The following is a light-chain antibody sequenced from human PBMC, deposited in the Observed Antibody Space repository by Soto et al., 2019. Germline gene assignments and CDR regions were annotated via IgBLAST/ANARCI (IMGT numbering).Light chain of an antibody. CDR2: GNT. CDR3: QSHDSALSGSRV. J-gene: IGLJ3*02. V-gene: IGLV1-40*01. Sequence: QSVLTQPPAVSGAPGQRVTISCTGSRTNIGAGFDVHWYQQLPGTAPKLLIYGNTNRPSGVPDRFSGSKSGTSASLAVIGLQAEDEADYYCQSHDSALSGSRVFGGGTKLTVL. CDR1: RTNIGAGFD.